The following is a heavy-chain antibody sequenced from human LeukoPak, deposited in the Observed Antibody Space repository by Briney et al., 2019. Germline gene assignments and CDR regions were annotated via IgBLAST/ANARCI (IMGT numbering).Heavy chain of an antibody. V-gene: IGHV3-30*02. CDR3: AKGSKLLVITRDHCMDD. J-gene: IGHJ6*03. CDR2: IWYDGSKK. CDR1: GFTFSSYW. D-gene: IGHD3-9*01. Sequence: GGSLRLSCAASGFTFSSYWMSWVRQAPGKGLEWVAFIWYDGSKKYYADSVKGRFTISRDNSKNTLFLQMNSLRPEDTAVYFCAKGSKLLVITRDHCMDDWGKGTAVTISS.